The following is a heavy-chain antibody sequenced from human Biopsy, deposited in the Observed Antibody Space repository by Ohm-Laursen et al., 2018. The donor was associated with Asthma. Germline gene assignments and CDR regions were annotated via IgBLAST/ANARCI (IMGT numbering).Heavy chain of an antibody. CDR2: ILTKFDIT. Sequence: SSVKVSCKASGGSFSNFGFSWVRQAPGHGLEWMGTILTKFDITSYAEKFQGRVTITADKSTSTTYMELSRLRSEDTAVYYCARSYDTDSYPVLVLDYWGQGTLVTVSS. CDR1: GGSFSNFG. D-gene: IGHD3-22*01. J-gene: IGHJ4*02. CDR3: ARSYDTDSYPVLVLDY. V-gene: IGHV1-69*04.